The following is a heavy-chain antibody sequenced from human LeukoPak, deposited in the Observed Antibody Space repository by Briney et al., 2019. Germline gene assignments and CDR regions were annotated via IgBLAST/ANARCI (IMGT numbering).Heavy chain of an antibody. Sequence: PGGSLRLSCAASGFTFSRYGMHWVRQAPGKGLEWVAVISYDGTDKFYADSVQGRFTISRDNSKNTLYLQMNSLRAGDTAVYYCAKVGATSGLDFDYWGQGTVVTVSS. J-gene: IGHJ4*02. CDR1: GFTFSRYG. CDR2: ISYDGTDK. CDR3: AKVGATSGLDFDY. V-gene: IGHV3-30*18. D-gene: IGHD1-26*01.